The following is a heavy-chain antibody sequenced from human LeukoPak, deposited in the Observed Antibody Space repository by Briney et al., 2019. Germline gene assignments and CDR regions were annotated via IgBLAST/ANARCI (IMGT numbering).Heavy chain of an antibody. V-gene: IGHV4-34*01. D-gene: IGHD4-11*01. Sequence: SETLSLTCAVYGGSFSGYYWSWIRQPPGKGLEWIGEINHSGSTNYNPSLKSRVTISVDTSKNQFSLKLSSVTAADTAVYYCARSRLRGVTTNYYYYGMDVWGQGTRSPSP. J-gene: IGHJ6*02. CDR3: ARSRLRGVTTNYYYYGMDV. CDR2: INHSGST. CDR1: GGSFSGYY.